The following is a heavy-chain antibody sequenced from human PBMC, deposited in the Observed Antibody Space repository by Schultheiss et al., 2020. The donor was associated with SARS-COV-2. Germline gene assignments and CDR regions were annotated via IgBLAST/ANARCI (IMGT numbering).Heavy chain of an antibody. CDR2: ISYDGSNK. CDR1: GFTFSSYG. D-gene: IGHD3-16*01. Sequence: GGSLRLSCAASGFTFSSYGMHWVRQAPGKGLEWVAVISYDGSNKYYADSVKGRFTISRDNSKNTLYLQMNSLRAEDTAVYYCARDPRFINNDFPGENWFDPWGQGTLVTVSS. V-gene: IGHV3-30*03. CDR3: ARDPRFINNDFPGENWFDP. J-gene: IGHJ5*02.